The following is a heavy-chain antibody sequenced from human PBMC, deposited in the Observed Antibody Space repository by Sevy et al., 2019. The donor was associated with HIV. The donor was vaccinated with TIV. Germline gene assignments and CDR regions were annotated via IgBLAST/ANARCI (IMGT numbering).Heavy chain of an antibody. CDR2: ISGSGGST. CDR3: ASSGDYRYFDY. CDR1: GFTFSSYA. Sequence: WGSLRLSCAASGFTFSSYAMSWVRQAPGKGLEWVSAISGSGGSTYYADSVKGRFTISRDNSKNTLYLQMNSLRAEDTAVYYCASSGDYRYFDYWGQGTLVTVSS. J-gene: IGHJ4*02. V-gene: IGHV3-23*01. D-gene: IGHD4-17*01.